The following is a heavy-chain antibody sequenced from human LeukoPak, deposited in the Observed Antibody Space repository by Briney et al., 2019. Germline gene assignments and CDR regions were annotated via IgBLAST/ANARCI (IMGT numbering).Heavy chain of an antibody. D-gene: IGHD2/OR15-2a*01. CDR2: IYSSGST. V-gene: IGHV4-30-4*01. CDR1: GGSISSVQYY. CDR3: ARGGASMDFHY. J-gene: IGHJ4*02. Sequence: SETLSLTCTASGGSISSVQYYWNWIRQPPGKGLEWIGYIYSSGSTYYNPSLKSRVTISGDTSKTQFSLNLTSVTAADTAVYYCARGGASMDFHYWGQGTLVTVSS.